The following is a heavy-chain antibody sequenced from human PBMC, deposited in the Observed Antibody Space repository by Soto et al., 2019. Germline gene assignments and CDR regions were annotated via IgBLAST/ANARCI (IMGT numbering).Heavy chain of an antibody. CDR1: DGSIGSHY. V-gene: IGHV4-59*11. D-gene: IGHD3-22*01. J-gene: IGHJ4*02. CDR2: NHYSGNS. CDR3: ASAGYSSYDSNGYYSNFDY. Sequence: ASETLSLTCTVSDGSIGSHYWSWIRQPPGKGLEWIAYNHYSGNSNYNPSLKGRVTISVDTSNNQFSLKLNSVTAADMAVYYCASAGYSSYDSNGYYSNFDYWGQGTLVTVSS.